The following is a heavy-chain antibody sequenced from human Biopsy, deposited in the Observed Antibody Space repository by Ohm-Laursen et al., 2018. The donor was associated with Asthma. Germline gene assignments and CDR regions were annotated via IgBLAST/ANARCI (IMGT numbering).Heavy chain of an antibody. CDR2: MSFDGRQT. CDR1: GFTFSNAW. J-gene: IGHJ3*02. Sequence: SLRLSCAASGFTFSNAWMNWVRQAPGKGLEWVAVMSFDGRQTYYADSVKGRFTISRDNSKNTLYLQMNSLRAEDTAVYYCAKERYYDFWSGYTIWGQGTMVTVSS. CDR3: AKERYYDFWSGYTI. V-gene: IGHV3-30*18. D-gene: IGHD3-3*01.